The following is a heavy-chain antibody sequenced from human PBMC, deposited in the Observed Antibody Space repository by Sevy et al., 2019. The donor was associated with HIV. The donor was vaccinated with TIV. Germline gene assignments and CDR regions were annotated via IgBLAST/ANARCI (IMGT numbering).Heavy chain of an antibody. CDR1: GFTFSSYW. CDR2: IKKDGSEK. Sequence: GGSLRLSCAASGFTFSSYWMNWIRQAPGKGLEWVANIKKDGSEKYYVDSVKGRFTISRDNAKNSLYLEMNTLRAEDTAVYYCATSGGETWGQGTLVTVS. V-gene: IGHV3-7*01. CDR3: ATSGGET. D-gene: IGHD3-16*01. J-gene: IGHJ5*02.